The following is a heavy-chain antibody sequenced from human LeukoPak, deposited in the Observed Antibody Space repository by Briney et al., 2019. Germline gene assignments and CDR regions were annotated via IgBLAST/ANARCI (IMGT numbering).Heavy chain of an antibody. J-gene: IGHJ6*02. Sequence: ASVKVSCKASGYTFIGHYMHWVRQAPGQGLEWMGWINPNSGGTNYVQKFQGRVTMTRDTSISTAYMELSRLTSDDTAVYYCARAAPLNLGSGSHYSPLMDVWGQGTTVTVSS. CDR1: GYTFIGHY. CDR3: ARAAPLNLGSGSHYSPLMDV. D-gene: IGHD3-10*01. V-gene: IGHV1-2*02. CDR2: INPNSGGT.